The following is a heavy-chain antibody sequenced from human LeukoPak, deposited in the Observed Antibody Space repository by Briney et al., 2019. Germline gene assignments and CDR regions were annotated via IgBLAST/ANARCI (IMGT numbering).Heavy chain of an antibody. V-gene: IGHV3-48*01. D-gene: IGHD2-15*01. Sequence: GGSLRLSCAASGFTFGSYNMNWVRQAPGKGLEWVSYISGSASTIYYADSVKGRFTISKDNAKNSLYLQMNSLRSDDTAVYYCARGCSGGSCYVDYWGQGTLVTVSS. CDR1: GFTFGSYN. J-gene: IGHJ4*02. CDR2: ISGSASTI. CDR3: ARGCSGGSCYVDY.